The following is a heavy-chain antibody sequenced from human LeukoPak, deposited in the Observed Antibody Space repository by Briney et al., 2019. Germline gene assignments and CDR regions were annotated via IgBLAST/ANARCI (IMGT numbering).Heavy chain of an antibody. CDR1: GGSISSYY. Sequence: SETLSLTCTVSGGSISSYYWSWIRQPPGKGLEWIGYIYHSGSTNYNPSLKSRVTISVDTSKNQFSLKLSSVTAADTAVYYCARGPGGAPFDYWGQGTLVTVSS. CDR2: IYHSGST. J-gene: IGHJ4*02. V-gene: IGHV4-59*01. D-gene: IGHD3-10*01. CDR3: ARGPGGAPFDY.